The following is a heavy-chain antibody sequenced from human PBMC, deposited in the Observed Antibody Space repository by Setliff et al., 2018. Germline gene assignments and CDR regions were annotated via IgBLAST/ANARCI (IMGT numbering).Heavy chain of an antibody. CDR3: ARFSGHNYGSFDS. D-gene: IGHD5-18*01. V-gene: IGHV1-69*10. Sequence: ASVKVSCKASGGTLSSLAISWVRQAPGQGLEWMGGTIPTLPLPNYAVKFQGRVTITADKSTSTAYMELSSLTSEDTAVYYCARFSGHNYGSFDSWGQGTLVTVSS. CDR1: GGTLSSLA. J-gene: IGHJ4*02. CDR2: TIPTLPLP.